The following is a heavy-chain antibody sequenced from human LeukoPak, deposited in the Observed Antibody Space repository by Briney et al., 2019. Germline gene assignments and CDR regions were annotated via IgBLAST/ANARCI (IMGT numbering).Heavy chain of an antibody. Sequence: GGSLRLSCAASGFTFSSYAMHWVRQAPGKGLEWVAVISYDGSNKYYADSVKGRFTISRDTSKNTLYLQMNSLRAEDTAVYYCARGRFNYDNSGYSSFYHWGQGTLVTVSS. J-gene: IGHJ4*02. CDR1: GFTFSSYA. CDR2: ISYDGSNK. CDR3: ARGRFNYDNSGYSSFYH. D-gene: IGHD3-22*01. V-gene: IGHV3-30-3*01.